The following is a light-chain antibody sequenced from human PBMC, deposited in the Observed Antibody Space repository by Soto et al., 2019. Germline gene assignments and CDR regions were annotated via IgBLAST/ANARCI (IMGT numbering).Light chain of an antibody. J-gene: IGKJ3*01. V-gene: IGKV1-5*01. Sequence: DIHMTQSPSTLSASVGDRVTITCRASQSVSYWLAWYQQKPGKAPKLLIHDASSLESGVPSRFRGGGSGQEFTLTIGGLQPADFATYDYDQYLFSFGPVTKVEMK. CDR1: QSVSYW. CDR3: DQYLFS. CDR2: DAS.